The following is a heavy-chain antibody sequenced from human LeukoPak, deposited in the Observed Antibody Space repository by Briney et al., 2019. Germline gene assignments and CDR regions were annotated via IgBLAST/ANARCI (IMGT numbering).Heavy chain of an antibody. J-gene: IGHJ6*02. D-gene: IGHD3-9*01. V-gene: IGHV1-18*01. CDR3: ARDADSQYYDNLTGYYPSRMDV. CDR1: GYTFTSYG. CDR2: ISAYNGNT. Sequence: ASVKVSCKASGYTFTSYGISWVRQAPGQGLEWMGWISAYNGNTNYAQKLQGRVTMTTDTSTSTAYMELRSLRSDDTAVYYCARDADSQYYDNLTGYYPSRMDVWGQGTTVTVSS.